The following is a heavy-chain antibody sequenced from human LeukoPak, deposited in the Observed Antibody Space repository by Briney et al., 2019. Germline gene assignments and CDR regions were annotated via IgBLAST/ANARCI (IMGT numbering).Heavy chain of an antibody. CDR3: ARDGAVGSGNEFDH. Sequence: GGSLRVSCAASGFTFSSYNMNWVRQAPGKGLEWVSSISTSNSDIYYADSMKGRFTISRDNAKNSVYLQMNSLRAEDTAVYYCARDGAVGSGNEFDHWGQGTLVTVSS. D-gene: IGHD5-12*01. J-gene: IGHJ4*02. CDR2: ISTSNSDI. V-gene: IGHV3-21*01. CDR1: GFTFSSYN.